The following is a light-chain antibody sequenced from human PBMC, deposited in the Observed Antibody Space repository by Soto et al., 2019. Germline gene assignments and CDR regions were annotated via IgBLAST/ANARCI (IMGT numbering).Light chain of an antibody. V-gene: IGKV3-20*01. CDR2: GAS. Sequence: EIVLTQSPGTLSLSPGERATLSCRASQSVSNTYLAWYQQKPGQAPKLLIYGASSRATGIPDRFSGSGSGKDFTLTISRLETEDFAVYYCHQYGSSPGTFGQETKVEIK. CDR1: QSVSNTY. CDR3: HQYGSSPGT. J-gene: IGKJ1*01.